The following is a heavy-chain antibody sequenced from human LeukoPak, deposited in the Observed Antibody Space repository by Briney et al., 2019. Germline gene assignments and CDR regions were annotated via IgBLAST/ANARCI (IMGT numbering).Heavy chain of an antibody. CDR2: INTNTRNP. CDR1: GYTFTSYA. J-gene: IGHJ6*03. V-gene: IGHV7-4-1*02. D-gene: IGHD6-13*01. CDR3: ARIAAAYYYYYMDV. Sequence: ASVKVSCKASGYTFTSYAMNWVRQAPGQGLEWMGWINTNTRNPTYAQGFTGRFVFSLDTSVSTAYLQISSLEAEDTAVYYCARIAAAYYYYYMDVWGKGTTVTVSS.